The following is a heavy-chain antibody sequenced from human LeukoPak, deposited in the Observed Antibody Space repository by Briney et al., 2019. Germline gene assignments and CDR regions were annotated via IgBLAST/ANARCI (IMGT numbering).Heavy chain of an antibody. Sequence: GRSLRLSCAASGFTFSSYGMHWVRQAPGKGLEWVAVISYDGSNKYYADSVKGRFTISRDNSKNTLYLQMNSLRAEDTAVYCCAKDRKAAISYYYYYGMDVWGQGTTVTVSS. D-gene: IGHD2-2*01. CDR3: AKDRKAAISYYYYYGMDV. CDR1: GFTFSSYG. V-gene: IGHV3-30*18. CDR2: ISYDGSNK. J-gene: IGHJ6*02.